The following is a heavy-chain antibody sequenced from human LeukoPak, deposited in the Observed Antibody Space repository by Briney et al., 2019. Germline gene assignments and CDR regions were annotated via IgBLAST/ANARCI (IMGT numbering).Heavy chain of an antibody. V-gene: IGHV3-21*01. CDR3: ARGRGGVPFDY. J-gene: IGHJ4*02. CDR1: GFTFSSYS. CDR2: ISSSSSYI. Sequence: GGSLRLSCAASGFTFSSYSMNWVRQAPGKGLEWVSSISSSSSYIYYADSVKGRFTISRDNAKNSLYLQMNSLRADDTAVYYCARGRGGVPFDYWGQGTLVTVSS.